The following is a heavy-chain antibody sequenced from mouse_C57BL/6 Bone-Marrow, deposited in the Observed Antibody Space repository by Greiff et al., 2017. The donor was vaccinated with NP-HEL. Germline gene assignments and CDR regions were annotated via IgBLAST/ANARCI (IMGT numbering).Heavy chain of an antibody. CDR2: IYPRDGST. D-gene: IGHD2-5*01. CDR3: SRRAYYSNYEGWFAY. V-gene: IGHV1-85*01. Sequence: VKLVESGPELVKPGASVKLSCKASGYTFTSYDINWVKQRPGQGLEWIGWIYPRDGSTKYNEKFKGKATLTGGTSSSTEYMELHILTSKDSAIYFFSRRAYYSNYEGWFAYWGQGTLVTVSA. CDR1: GYTFTSYD. J-gene: IGHJ3*01.